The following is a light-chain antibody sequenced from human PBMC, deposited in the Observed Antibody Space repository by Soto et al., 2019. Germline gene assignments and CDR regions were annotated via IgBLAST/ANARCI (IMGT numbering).Light chain of an antibody. CDR2: LGS. CDR3: MQALQIPPT. J-gene: IGKJ5*01. V-gene: IGKV2-28*01. CDR1: QSLLHSNGYNY. Sequence: DLVMTQSPLSLPVTPGEPASISCRSSQSLLHSNGYNYLDWYLQKPGQSPQLLIYLGSNRASGVPDRFSGSGSGTDFTLKISRVEAEDFGVYYCMQALQIPPTFGQGTRLEIK.